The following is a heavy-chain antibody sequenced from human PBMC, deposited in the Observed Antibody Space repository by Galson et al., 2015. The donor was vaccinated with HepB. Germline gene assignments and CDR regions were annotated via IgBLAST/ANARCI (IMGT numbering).Heavy chain of an antibody. J-gene: IGHJ4*02. D-gene: IGHD6-19*01. CDR2: ISYDGRHK. V-gene: IGHV3-30*18. Sequence: SLRLSCAASGVTFSNYGFNWVRQAPGKGLEWVTVISYDGRHKHYADSVKGRFTISRDNSKNMVYLQMNSLRAEDTGLYYCAKDPYLYHALAGNMAGFDYWGQGTLVTVSS. CDR3: AKDPYLYHALAGNMAGFDY. CDR1: GVTFSNYG.